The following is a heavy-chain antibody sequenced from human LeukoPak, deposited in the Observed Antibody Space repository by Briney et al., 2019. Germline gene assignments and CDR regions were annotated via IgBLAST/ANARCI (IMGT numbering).Heavy chain of an antibody. CDR1: GYTFTSYG. V-gene: IGHV1-18*01. Sequence: ASVKVSCKASGYTFTSYGISWVRQAPGQGLEWVGWIGAYNGNTNHAQKLQGRVTMTTDTSTSTAYVERRRLRSDDTAVYYGARGGRFQLLYVDYRGQGTPVTVS. CDR3: ARGGRFQLLYVDY. CDR2: IGAYNGNT. D-gene: IGHD1-26*01. J-gene: IGHJ4*02.